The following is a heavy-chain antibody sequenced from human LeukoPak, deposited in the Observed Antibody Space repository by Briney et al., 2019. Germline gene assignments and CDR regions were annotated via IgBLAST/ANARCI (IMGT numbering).Heavy chain of an antibody. Sequence: GGSLRLSCAASGFTFSSSWMGWARQAPGKGLEWVANIKEDGSWKHYADSVRGRFTISRDNAKNSLYLQMNSLRAEDTAVYYCARDLGYYRADYWGQGTLVTVSS. CDR2: IKEDGSWK. CDR1: GFTFSSSW. D-gene: IGHD1-26*01. J-gene: IGHJ4*02. CDR3: ARDLGYYRADY. V-gene: IGHV3-7*01.